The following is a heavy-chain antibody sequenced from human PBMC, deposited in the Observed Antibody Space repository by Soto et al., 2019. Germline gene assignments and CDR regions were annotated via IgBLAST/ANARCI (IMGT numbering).Heavy chain of an antibody. D-gene: IGHD3-10*01. Sequence: SETLSLTCTVSGGSISSYYWSWIRQPPGKGLEWIGYIYYSGITNYNPSLKSRVTISADTSMKQFSLRLSSVTAADTAVYYCVRQGIGVLHGLVDVWGQGTTVTVSS. CDR2: IYYSGIT. CDR1: GGSISSYY. CDR3: VRQGIGVLHGLVDV. V-gene: IGHV4-59*08. J-gene: IGHJ6*02.